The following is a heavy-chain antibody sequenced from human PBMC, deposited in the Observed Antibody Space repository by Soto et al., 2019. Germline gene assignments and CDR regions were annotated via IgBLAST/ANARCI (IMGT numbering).Heavy chain of an antibody. CDR2: ISSSSSYI. CDR3: ARDHIYSNYAWFDP. V-gene: IGHV3-21*01. Sequence: LRLSCAASGFTFSSYSMNWVRQAPGKGLEWVSSISSSSSYIYYADSVKGRFTISRDNAKNSLYLQMNSLRAEDTAVYYCARDHIYSNYAWFDPWGQGTLATVSS. D-gene: IGHD4-4*01. J-gene: IGHJ5*02. CDR1: GFTFSSYS.